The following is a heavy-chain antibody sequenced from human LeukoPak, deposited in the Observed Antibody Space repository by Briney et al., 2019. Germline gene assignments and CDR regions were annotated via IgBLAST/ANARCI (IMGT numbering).Heavy chain of an antibody. Sequence: PGGSLRLSCEASGFTFSNHAMSWVRQAPGKGLEWVSSITGNGVGTHYADSVKGRFTISGDNSKNILYLQMNSLRVEDTAVYYCAQTPRPGDNYLGFFFDYWGQGSLVTVSS. CDR1: GFTFSNHA. CDR2: ITGNGVGT. D-gene: IGHD3-10*01. CDR3: AQTPRPGDNYLGFFFDY. J-gene: IGHJ4*02. V-gene: IGHV3-23*01.